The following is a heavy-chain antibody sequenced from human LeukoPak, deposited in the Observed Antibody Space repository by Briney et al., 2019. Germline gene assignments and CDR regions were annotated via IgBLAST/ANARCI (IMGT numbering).Heavy chain of an antibody. D-gene: IGHD2-21*01. CDR2: IYHSGST. Sequence: PSETLSLTCAVSGGSISSGGYSWSWIRQPPGKGLEWIGYIYHSGSTYYNPSLKSRVTISVDRSKNQFSLKLSSVTAADTAVYYCARDPGVWGDYSFDYWGQGTLVTVSS. CDR3: ARDPGVWGDYSFDY. J-gene: IGHJ4*02. CDR1: GGSISSGGYS. V-gene: IGHV4-30-2*01.